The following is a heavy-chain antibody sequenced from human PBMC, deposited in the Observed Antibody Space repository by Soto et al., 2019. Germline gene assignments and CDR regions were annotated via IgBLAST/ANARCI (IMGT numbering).Heavy chain of an antibody. Sequence: QVQLQESGPGLVKPSDTLSLTCAVSGYSISSSNWWGWIRPPPGKGLEWIGYIYYSGSTYYNPSLKSRVTLSVDTSKNQFSLKLSSVTAVETAVYYCAISGIAVAGAYWYFDLWGRGTLVTVSS. J-gene: IGHJ2*01. CDR2: IYYSGST. CDR1: GYSISSSNW. CDR3: AISGIAVAGAYWYFDL. V-gene: IGHV4-28*01. D-gene: IGHD6-19*01.